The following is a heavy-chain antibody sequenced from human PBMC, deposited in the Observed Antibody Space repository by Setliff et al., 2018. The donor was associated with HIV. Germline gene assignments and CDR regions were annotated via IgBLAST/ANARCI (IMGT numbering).Heavy chain of an antibody. CDR1: GGTFSGYG. J-gene: IGHJ3*02. Sequence: ASVKVSCKASGGTFSGYGINWVRQAPGQGLEWMGGIIPSFGTPNNAQTFQGRVTITMDESTSTAYMELSSLRSEDTAMYYCARLYGSGSYYNRDDAFDIWGQGTMVTVSS. D-gene: IGHD3-10*01. CDR2: IIPSFGTP. CDR3: ARLYGSGSYYNRDDAFDI. V-gene: IGHV1-69*05.